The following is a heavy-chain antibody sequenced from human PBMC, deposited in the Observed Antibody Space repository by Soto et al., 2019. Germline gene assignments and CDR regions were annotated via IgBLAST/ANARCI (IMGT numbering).Heavy chain of an antibody. Sequence: GGSLRLSCAASGFTFSSYAMHWVRQAPGKGLEWVAVISYDGSNKYYADSVKGRFTISRDNSKNTLYLQMNSLRAEDTAVYYCARDFDYWGQGTLVTVS. CDR3: ARDFDY. J-gene: IGHJ4*02. V-gene: IGHV3-30-3*01. CDR1: GFTFSSYA. CDR2: ISYDGSNK.